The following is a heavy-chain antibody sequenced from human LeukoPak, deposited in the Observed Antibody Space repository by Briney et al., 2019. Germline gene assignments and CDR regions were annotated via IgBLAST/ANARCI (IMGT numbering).Heavy chain of an antibody. Sequence: ASVKVSCKASGYTFTSYGISRVRQAPGQGLEWMGWISAYNGNTNYAQKLQGRVTMTTDTSTSTAYMELRSLRSDDTAVYYCARPEAYFPSRPYYYYGMDVWGQGTTVTVSS. CDR3: ARPEAYFPSRPYYYYGMDV. D-gene: IGHD2-21*01. CDR2: ISAYNGNT. J-gene: IGHJ6*02. CDR1: GYTFTSYG. V-gene: IGHV1-18*01.